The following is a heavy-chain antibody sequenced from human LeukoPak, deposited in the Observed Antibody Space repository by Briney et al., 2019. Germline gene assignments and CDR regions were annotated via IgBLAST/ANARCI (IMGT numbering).Heavy chain of an antibody. D-gene: IGHD3-22*01. Sequence: SETLSLTCTVSGGSISSYYWSWIRQPAGKGLEWIGRIYTSGSTNYNPSLKSRVTMSVDTYKNQFSLKLSSVTAADTAVYYCARETYYYDSSGYVDWGQGTLVTVSS. CDR2: IYTSGST. CDR1: GGSISSYY. V-gene: IGHV4-4*07. J-gene: IGHJ4*02. CDR3: ARETYYYDSSGYVD.